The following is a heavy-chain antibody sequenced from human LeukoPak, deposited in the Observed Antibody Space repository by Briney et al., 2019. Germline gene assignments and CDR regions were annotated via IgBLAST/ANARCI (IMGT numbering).Heavy chain of an antibody. CDR2: IYTSGST. CDR1: GGSISSYY. CDR3: ARTDSSGYYSFNGIFDY. D-gene: IGHD3-22*01. Sequence: SETLSLTSTVSGGSISSYYWSWIRQPPGKGLEWIGYIYTSGSTNYNPSLKSRVTISVDTSKNQFSLKLSSVTAADTAVYYCARTDSSGYYSFNGIFDYWGQGTLVTVSS. J-gene: IGHJ4*02. V-gene: IGHV4-4*09.